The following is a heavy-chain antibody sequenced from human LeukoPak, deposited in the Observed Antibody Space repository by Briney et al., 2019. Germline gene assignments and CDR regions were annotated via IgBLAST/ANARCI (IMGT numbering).Heavy chain of an antibody. CDR2: IYPGDSDT. D-gene: IGHD6-19*01. J-gene: IGHJ4*02. V-gene: IGHV5-51*01. CDR1: GYSFTTYW. Sequence: GESLKISCKVSGYSFTTYWIGWVRQMPGKGLEWMGIIYPGDSDTRYSPSFQGQVTISADKSISTAYLQWSSLKASDTAMYYCARHDPAAKLAVAGNFDYWGQGTLVTVSS. CDR3: ARHDPAAKLAVAGNFDY.